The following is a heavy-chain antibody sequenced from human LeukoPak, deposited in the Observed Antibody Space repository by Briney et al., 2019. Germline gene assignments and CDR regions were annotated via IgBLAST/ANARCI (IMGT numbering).Heavy chain of an antibody. CDR2: INVGNGNT. J-gene: IGHJ5*02. D-gene: IGHD3-10*01. CDR1: GYTFSSYA. CDR3: ARDRTVRGVIRNWFDP. Sequence: ASVKVSCKASGYTFSSYAMHWVRQAPGQRLEWMGWINVGNGNTKYSQKFQGRVTITRDTSASTVYMELSGLRSEDTAVYYCARDRTVRGVIRNWFDPWGQGTLVTVSS. V-gene: IGHV1-3*01.